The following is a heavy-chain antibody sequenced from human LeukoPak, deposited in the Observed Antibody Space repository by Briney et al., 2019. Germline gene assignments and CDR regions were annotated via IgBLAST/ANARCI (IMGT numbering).Heavy chain of an antibody. V-gene: IGHV3-23*01. Sequence: GGSLRLSCAASAFTFSNYAMSWVRQAPGKGLEWVSSISGSGDSTYYADSVKGRFTISRDNSKNTLYLQMNSLRAEDTAVYYCAKGGPFRYFDYYFDYWGQGTLVTVSS. D-gene: IGHD3-9*01. CDR1: AFTFSNYA. J-gene: IGHJ4*02. CDR3: AKGGPFRYFDYYFDY. CDR2: ISGSGDST.